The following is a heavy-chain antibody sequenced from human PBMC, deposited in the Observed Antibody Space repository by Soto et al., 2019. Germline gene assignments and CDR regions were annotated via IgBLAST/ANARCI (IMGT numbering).Heavy chain of an antibody. V-gene: IGHV3-30*18. CDR1: GFTFSSYG. CDR2: ISHDGSKT. J-gene: IGHJ4*02. CDR3: AKDTYYYSSSGHYVFAS. Sequence: GGSLRLCCAASGFTFSSYGIHWVRQAPGKGLEWVAVISHDGSKTNYADSVKGRFTISRDNSKDTVYLQMNSLRAEDTAVYFCAKDTYYYSSSGHYVFASWGQGTLVTVSS. D-gene: IGHD3-22*01.